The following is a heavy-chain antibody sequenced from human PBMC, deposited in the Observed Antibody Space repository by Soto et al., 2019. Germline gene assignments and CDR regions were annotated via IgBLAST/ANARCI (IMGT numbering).Heavy chain of an antibody. CDR3: ARAVGNYYDSSGFRTMYGMDV. D-gene: IGHD3-22*01. J-gene: IGHJ6*02. V-gene: IGHV1-18*04. CDR1: GYTFTSYG. Sequence: KVSCKASGYTFTSYGISWVRQAPGQGLEWMGWISAYNGNTNYAQKLQGRVTMTTDTSTSTAYMELRSLRSDDTAVYYCARAVGNYYDSSGFRTMYGMDVWGQGTTVTVSS. CDR2: ISAYNGNT.